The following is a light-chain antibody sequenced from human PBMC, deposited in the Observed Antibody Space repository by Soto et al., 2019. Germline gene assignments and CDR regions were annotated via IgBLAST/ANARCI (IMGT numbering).Light chain of an antibody. J-gene: IGLJ2*01. V-gene: IGLV1-44*01. Sequence: QSVLTQPPSASGTPGQRVTVSCSGSSSNIGSNTVNWYQQLPGTAPKLLIHSNTRRPSGVPDRFSGSKSDTSASLAISGLESEDEADYYCAAWDGSLNGVVFGGGTKVTVL. CDR2: SNT. CDR1: SSNIGSNT. CDR3: AAWDGSLNGVV.